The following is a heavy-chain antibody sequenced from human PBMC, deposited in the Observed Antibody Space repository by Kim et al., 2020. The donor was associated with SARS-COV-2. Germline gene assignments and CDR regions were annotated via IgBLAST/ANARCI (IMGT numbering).Heavy chain of an antibody. J-gene: IGHJ1*01. V-gene: IGHV4-39*01. Sequence: SETLSLTCTVSGDSVRNTSNYWAWIRQPPGRGLEWIATVYFNGNSFYGPSLKSRATVSIDTSLNRLPLSLVSVTAADTALYYCARLRGKTSVARYF. CDR2: VYFNGNS. CDR1: GDSVRNTSNY. CDR3: ARLRGKTSVARYF. D-gene: IGHD2-21*01.